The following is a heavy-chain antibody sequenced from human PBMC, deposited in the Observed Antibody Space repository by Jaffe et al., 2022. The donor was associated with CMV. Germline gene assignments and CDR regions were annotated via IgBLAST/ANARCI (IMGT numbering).Heavy chain of an antibody. CDR2: IFYTGSA. CDR3: ARHTKSGHFDH. Sequence: QVQLQESGPGLVKPSETLSLTCTVSGGSVSSGSYYWSWIRQPPGKGLEYIGYIFYTGSANYNPSLKSRLTISIDTSKNQFSLKMNSVSAADTALYYCARHTKSGHFDHWGQGNLVTVSS. CDR1: GGSVSSGSYY. J-gene: IGHJ4*02. V-gene: IGHV4-61*01. D-gene: IGHD3-10*01.